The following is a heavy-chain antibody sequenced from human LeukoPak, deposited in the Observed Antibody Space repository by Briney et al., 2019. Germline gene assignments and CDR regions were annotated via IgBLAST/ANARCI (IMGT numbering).Heavy chain of an antibody. CDR2: IYYSGST. V-gene: IGHV4-59*01. CDR1: GGSISSYY. CDR3: AREVLSWFDP. D-gene: IGHD3-16*01. Sequence: PSETLSLTCTVSGGSISSYYWSWIRQPPGEGLEWIGYIYYSGSTNYNPSLKSRVTISVDTSKNQFSLKLSSVTAADTAVYYCAREVLSWFDPWGQGTLVTVSS. J-gene: IGHJ5*02.